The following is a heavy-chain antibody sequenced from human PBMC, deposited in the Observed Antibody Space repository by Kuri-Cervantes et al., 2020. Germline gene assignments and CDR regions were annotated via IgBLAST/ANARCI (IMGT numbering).Heavy chain of an antibody. Sequence: SLKISCAASGFTFDDYAMHWVRQAPGKGLEWVSGISWNSGSIGYADSVKGRFTISRDNAKNSLYLQMNSLRAEDTALYYCAKEAITGNGAFVYWGQGTLVTVSS. D-gene: IGHD1-20*01. CDR3: AKEAITGNGAFVY. J-gene: IGHJ4*02. CDR1: GFTFDDYA. CDR2: ISWNSGSI. V-gene: IGHV3-9*01.